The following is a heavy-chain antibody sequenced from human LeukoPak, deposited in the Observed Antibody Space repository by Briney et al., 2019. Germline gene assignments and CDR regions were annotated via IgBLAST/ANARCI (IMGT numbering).Heavy chain of an antibody. CDR2: IYYSGST. CDR3: ARALRCGGDCYGGVGY. V-gene: IGHV4-30-4*01. J-gene: IGHJ4*02. D-gene: IGHD2-21*02. Sequence: PSQTLSLTCTVSGGSISSGDYYWSWIRQPPGKGLEWIGYIYYSGSTYYNPSLKSRVTISVATSKNQFSLKLSPVTAADTAVYYCARALRCGGDCYGGVGYWGQGTLVTVSS. CDR1: GGSISSGDYY.